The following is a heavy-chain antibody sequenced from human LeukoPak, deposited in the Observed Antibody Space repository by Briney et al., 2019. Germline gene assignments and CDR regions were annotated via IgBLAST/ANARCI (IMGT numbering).Heavy chain of an antibody. D-gene: IGHD3-3*01. CDR3: ARVRYYDFWSGYSDPYYMDV. CDR1: GYTFTSYD. CDR2: MNPNSGNT. Sequence: GASVKVSCTASGYTFTSYDINWVRQATGQGLEWMGWMNPNSGNTGYAQKFQGRVTITRNTSISTAYMELSSLRSEDTAVYYCARVRYYDFWSGYSDPYYMDVWGKGTTVTVSS. V-gene: IGHV1-8*03. J-gene: IGHJ6*03.